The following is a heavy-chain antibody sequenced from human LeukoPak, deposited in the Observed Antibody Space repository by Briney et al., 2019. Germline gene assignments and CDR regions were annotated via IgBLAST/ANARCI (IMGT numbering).Heavy chain of an antibody. CDR1: GYTFTSYG. CDR2: ISAYNGNT. CDR3: ARFYDFWSGFPSKSDY. Sequence: AAVKVSCKASGYTFTSYGISWVRQAPGQGLEWMGWISAYNGNTNYAQKLQGRVTMTTDTSTSTAYMELRSLRSDDTAVYYCARFYDFWSGFPSKSDYWGQGTLVTVSS. V-gene: IGHV1-18*01. J-gene: IGHJ4*02. D-gene: IGHD3-3*01.